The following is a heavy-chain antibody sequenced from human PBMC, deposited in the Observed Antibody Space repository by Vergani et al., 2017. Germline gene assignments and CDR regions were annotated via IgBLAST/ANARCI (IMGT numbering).Heavy chain of an antibody. J-gene: IGHJ5*02. CDR2: ISAYNGNT. V-gene: IGHV1-18*01. D-gene: IGHD3-9*01. Sequence: QVQLVQSGAEVKKPGASVKVSCKASGYTFTSYGISWVRQAPGQGLEWMGWISAYNGNTNYAQKLQGRVTMTTDTSSSTAYIELRSLRSDDTAVYYCARADYDILTGYYGWFDPWGQGTLVTVSS. CDR1: GYTFTSYG. CDR3: ARADYDILTGYYGWFDP.